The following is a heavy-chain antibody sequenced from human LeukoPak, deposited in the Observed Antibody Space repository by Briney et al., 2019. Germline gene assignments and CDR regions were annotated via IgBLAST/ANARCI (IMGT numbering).Heavy chain of an antibody. D-gene: IGHD5-18*01. Sequence: GGSLRLSCEASGFTFSTYAFHWVRQAPGKGLEWVAVVSYDGINKYYADSAKGRFTISRDSSKNTVYLQMNSLRSEDTAMYYCTRHLSTSRYSSLAYWGQGSLVTVSS. J-gene: IGHJ4*02. CDR1: GFTFSTYA. V-gene: IGHV3-30-3*01. CDR2: VSYDGINK. CDR3: TRHLSTSRYSSLAY.